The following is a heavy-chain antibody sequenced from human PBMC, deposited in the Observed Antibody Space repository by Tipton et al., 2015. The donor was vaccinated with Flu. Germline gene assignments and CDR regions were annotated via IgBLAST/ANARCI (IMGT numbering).Heavy chain of an antibody. J-gene: IGHJ3*02. CDR1: GVSITSSMW. V-gene: IGHV4-4*02. CDR2: IHHNGIT. D-gene: IGHD6-6*01. Sequence: SLRLSCAVSGVSITSSMWWSWVRQPPGKGLEWIGEIHHNGITYYNPSLKSRVTISVDTSKNQFSLKLSSVTAADTAIYYCARRPYMSSSDLYAFDIWGQGTMVTVSS. CDR3: ARRPYMSSSDLYAFDI.